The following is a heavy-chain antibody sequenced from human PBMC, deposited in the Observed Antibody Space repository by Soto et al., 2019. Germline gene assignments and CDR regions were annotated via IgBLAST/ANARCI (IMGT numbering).Heavy chain of an antibody. CDR3: ARGTYYYGSGSHALAFDI. D-gene: IGHD3-10*01. CDR2: IYNSRST. J-gene: IGHJ3*02. Sequence: QVQLQESGPGLVKPSGTLSLTCAVSSGSISSSNWWSWVRQPPGKGLEWIGEIYNSRSTNYNPSLKSRVTISVDKSKNQFSLKLSSVTAADTAVYYCARGTYYYGSGSHALAFDIWGQGTMVTVSS. CDR1: SGSISSSNW. V-gene: IGHV4-4*02.